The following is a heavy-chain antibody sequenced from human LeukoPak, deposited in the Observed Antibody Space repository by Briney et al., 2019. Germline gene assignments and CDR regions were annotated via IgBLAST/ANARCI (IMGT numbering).Heavy chain of an antibody. CDR2: INPNSGGT. CDR3: AKADTIGTTAYFYSGLDV. J-gene: IGHJ6*02. Sequence: ASVKVSCKASGYTFTDYYMHWVRQAPGQGLEWMGWINPNSGGTNYAQKFQGRVSMTRDTAIITAYMELTRLRSDDPAVYYCAKADTIGTTAYFYSGLDVWGQGSTLSVPS. CDR1: GYTFTDYY. V-gene: IGHV1-2*02. D-gene: IGHD1-1*01.